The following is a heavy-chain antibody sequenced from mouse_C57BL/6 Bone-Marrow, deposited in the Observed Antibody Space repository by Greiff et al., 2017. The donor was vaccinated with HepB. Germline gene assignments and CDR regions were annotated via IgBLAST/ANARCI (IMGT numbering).Heavy chain of an antibody. Sequence: EVHLVESGGDLVKPGGSLKLSCAASGFTFSSYGMSWVRQTPDKRLEWVATLSSGGSYTYYPDSVKGRFTSSRDNAKNTLYLHMSSLKSEDTAMYYCASPNKGYYFDYWGQGTTLTVSS. CDR1: GFTFSSYG. J-gene: IGHJ2*01. CDR3: ASPNKGYYFDY. D-gene: IGHD3-3*01. V-gene: IGHV5-6*01. CDR2: LSSGGSYT.